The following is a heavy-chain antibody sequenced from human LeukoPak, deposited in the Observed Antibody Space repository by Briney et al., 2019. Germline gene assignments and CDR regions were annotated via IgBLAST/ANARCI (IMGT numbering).Heavy chain of an antibody. CDR3: ARRAGSYAFYYYDY. CDR1: GGSMSNIYY. D-gene: IGHD2-2*01. CDR2: IFYSGIT. V-gene: IGHV4-39*01. Sequence: SETLSLTCNVSGGSMSNIYYWGWIRQPPGKGLEWIGNIFYSGITYYNPSLRSRVTIAIDTSKSQFSLKLTSVTAADTAVYYCARRAGSYAFYYYDYWGQGTLVTVSS. J-gene: IGHJ4*02.